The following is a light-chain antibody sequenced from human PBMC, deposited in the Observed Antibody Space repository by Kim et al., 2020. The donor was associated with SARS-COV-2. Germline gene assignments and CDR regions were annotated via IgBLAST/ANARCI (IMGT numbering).Light chain of an antibody. CDR1: QSVGNY. J-gene: IGKJ2*01. CDR3: QQRYNWPAAT. Sequence: LSPGERATLSCRASQSVGNYLAWYQHKPGQAPRLLIYDASSRFTGVPARFSGSGSGTDFTLTISNLEPEDFAVYYCQQRYNWPAATFGQGTKLEI. V-gene: IGKV3-11*01. CDR2: DAS.